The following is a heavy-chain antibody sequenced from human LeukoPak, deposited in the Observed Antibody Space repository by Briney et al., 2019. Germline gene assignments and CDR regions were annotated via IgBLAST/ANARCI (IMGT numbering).Heavy chain of an antibody. CDR2: INSDGSST. D-gene: IGHD1-26*01. V-gene: IGHV3-74*01. CDR1: GFTVSSNY. J-gene: IGHJ6*03. CDR3: ARVSSGSYFGYYYYYMDV. Sequence: GGSLRLSRAASGFTVSSNYMSWVRQAPGKGLVWVSRINSDGSSTSYADSVKGRFTISRDNAKNTLYLQMNSLRAEDTAVYYCARVSSGSYFGYYYYYMDVWGKGTTVTVSS.